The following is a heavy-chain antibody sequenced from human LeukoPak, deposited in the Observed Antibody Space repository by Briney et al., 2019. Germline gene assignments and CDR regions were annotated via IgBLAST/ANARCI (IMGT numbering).Heavy chain of an antibody. V-gene: IGHV4-34*01. D-gene: IGHD3-22*01. J-gene: IGHJ4*02. Sequence: SETLSLTCTVSGGSISGYYWSWIRQPPGKGLEWIGEINHSGSTNYNPSLKSRVTISVDTSKNQFSLKLSSVTAADTAVYYCARRQGYYYDSSGYYSLSYFDYWGQGTLVTVSS. CDR2: INHSGST. CDR3: ARRQGYYYDSSGYYSLSYFDY. CDR1: GGSISGYY.